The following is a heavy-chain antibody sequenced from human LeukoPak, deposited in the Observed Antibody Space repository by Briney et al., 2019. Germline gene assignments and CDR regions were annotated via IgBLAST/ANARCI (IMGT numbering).Heavy chain of an antibody. D-gene: IGHD5-18*01. J-gene: IGHJ4*02. V-gene: IGHV4-39*07. CDR2: IYYSGST. CDR1: GGSISSSSYY. Sequence: SETLSPTCTVSGGSISSSSYYWGWIRQPPGKGLEWIGSIYYSGSTYYNPSLKSRVTISVDTSKNQFSLKLSSVTAADTAVYYCARERRYSYGFDYWGQGTLVTVSS. CDR3: ARERRYSYGFDY.